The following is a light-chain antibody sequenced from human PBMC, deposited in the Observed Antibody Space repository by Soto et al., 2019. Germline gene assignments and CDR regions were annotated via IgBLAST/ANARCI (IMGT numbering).Light chain of an antibody. CDR1: SSNIGAGYV. V-gene: IGLV1-40*01. CDR2: GNS. J-gene: IGLJ1*01. Sequence: QSVLTQPPSVSGAPGQRVTISCTGSSSNIGAGYVVHWYQQLPGTAPKLLIYGNSNRPSGVPDRFSGSRSGTSASLAITGLQTEDEAVYYCHSYDSSLSGYVFGTGTKLTVL. CDR3: HSYDSSLSGYV.